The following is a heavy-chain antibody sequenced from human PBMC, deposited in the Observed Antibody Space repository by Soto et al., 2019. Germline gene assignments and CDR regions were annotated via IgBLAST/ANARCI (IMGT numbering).Heavy chain of an antibody. CDR1: GGSISSYY. Sequence: KPSETLSLTCTVSGGSISSYYWSWIRQPPGKGLEWIGYIYYTGSTNYNPSLKSRVTISVDTSKKQFSLKLSSVTAADTAVYYCARSYSSSWLIDALDIWGQGTMVTVSS. J-gene: IGHJ3*02. CDR2: IYYTGST. CDR3: ARSYSSSWLIDALDI. V-gene: IGHV4-59*08. D-gene: IGHD6-13*01.